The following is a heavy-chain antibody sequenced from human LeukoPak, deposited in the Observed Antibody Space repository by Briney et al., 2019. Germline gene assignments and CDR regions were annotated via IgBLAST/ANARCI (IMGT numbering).Heavy chain of an antibody. CDR1: GGSISSYY. CDR3: ARDRGSYSSYVYFDY. Sequence: SETLSLTCTVSGGSISSYYWSWIRQPPGKGLEWIGYIYYSGSTNYNPSLKSRVTISVDTSKNQFSLKLTSVTAADTAVYYCARDRGSYSSYVYFDYWGQGTLVTVSS. V-gene: IGHV4-59*01. CDR2: IYYSGST. J-gene: IGHJ4*02. D-gene: IGHD1-26*01.